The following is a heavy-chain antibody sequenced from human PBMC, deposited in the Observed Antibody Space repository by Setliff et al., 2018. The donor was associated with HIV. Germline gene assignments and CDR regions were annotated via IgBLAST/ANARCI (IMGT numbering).Heavy chain of an antibody. CDR1: GGSVSGHY. Sequence: PSETLSLTCAVYGGSVSGHYWGWFRQPPGKGLEWIGEITPSGATNYLPSLKSRVTMSLDTSKNQFSLKLTSVTAADTAMYYCASFFVTTVTNQDYWGQGTPVTVSS. CDR2: ITPSGAT. V-gene: IGHV4-34*01. D-gene: IGHD4-17*01. CDR3: ASFFVTTVTNQDY. J-gene: IGHJ4*02.